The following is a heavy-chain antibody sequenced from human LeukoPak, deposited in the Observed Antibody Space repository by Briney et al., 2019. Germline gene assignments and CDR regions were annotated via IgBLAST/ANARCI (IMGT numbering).Heavy chain of an antibody. J-gene: IGHJ4*02. CDR1: GFTFSSYS. CDR3: ARDFYSSGWVEY. D-gene: IGHD6-19*01. V-gene: IGHV3-48*01. CDR2: ISSSSSTI. Sequence: GGSLRLSCAASGFTFSSYSMNWVRQAPGKGLEWVSYISSSSSTIYYADSVKGRFTISRDNSKNTLYLQMNSLRAEDTAVYYCARDFYSSGWVEYWGQGTLVTVSS.